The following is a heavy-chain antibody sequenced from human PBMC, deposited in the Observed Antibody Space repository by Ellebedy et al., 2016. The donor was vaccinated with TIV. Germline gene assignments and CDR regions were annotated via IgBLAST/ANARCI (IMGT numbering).Heavy chain of an antibody. Sequence: GESLKISCAASGFTFSSYSMNWVRQAPGKGLEWVSSISSSSSYIYYADSVKGRFTISRDNAKNSLYLQMNSLRAEDTAVYYCARDFPGGPFDYWGQGTLVTVSS. V-gene: IGHV3-21*01. J-gene: IGHJ4*02. CDR1: GFTFSSYS. D-gene: IGHD3-10*01. CDR2: ISSSSSYI. CDR3: ARDFPGGPFDY.